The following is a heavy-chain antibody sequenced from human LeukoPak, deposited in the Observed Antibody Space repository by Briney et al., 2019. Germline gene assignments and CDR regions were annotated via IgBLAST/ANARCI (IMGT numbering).Heavy chain of an antibody. CDR3: ARQKGRTYYDILTGYYPPQFDY. CDR1: GGSISSYY. Sequence: SETLSLTCTVSGGSISSYYWSWIRQPPGKGLEWIGYIYYSGSTNYNPSLKSRVTISVDTSKNQFSLKLSSVTAADTAVYYCARQKGRTYYDILTGYYPPQFDYWGQGTLVTVSS. D-gene: IGHD3-9*01. V-gene: IGHV4-59*08. J-gene: IGHJ4*02. CDR2: IYYSGST.